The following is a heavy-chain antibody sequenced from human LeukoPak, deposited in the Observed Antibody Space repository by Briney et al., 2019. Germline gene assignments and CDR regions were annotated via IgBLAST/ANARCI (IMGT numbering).Heavy chain of an antibody. V-gene: IGHV3-7*03. D-gene: IGHD2-15*01. J-gene: IGHJ6*03. CDR2: IKPDGSEK. Sequence: GGSLRLSCAASGFSLSSYWMSWVRQAPGKGLEWVANIKPDGSEKYYVDSVKGRFTISRDNAKNSLYLQMNSLRAEDTAVYYCARVLRYCSGGNCYSGGLGYMDVWGKGTTVTISS. CDR3: ARVLRYCSGGNCYSGGLGYMDV. CDR1: GFSLSSYW.